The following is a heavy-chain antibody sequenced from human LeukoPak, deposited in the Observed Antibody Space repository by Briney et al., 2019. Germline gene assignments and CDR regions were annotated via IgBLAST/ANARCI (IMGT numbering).Heavy chain of an antibody. CDR1: GGTFSSYA. Sequence: SVKVSCKASGGTFSSYAISWVRQAPGQGLEWMGGTIPIFGTANYAQKFQGRVTITADKSTSTAYMELSSLRSEDTAVYYCARGGYCSGGSCYFDAFDIWGQGTMVTVSS. V-gene: IGHV1-69*06. D-gene: IGHD2-15*01. J-gene: IGHJ3*02. CDR3: ARGGYCSGGSCYFDAFDI. CDR2: TIPIFGTA.